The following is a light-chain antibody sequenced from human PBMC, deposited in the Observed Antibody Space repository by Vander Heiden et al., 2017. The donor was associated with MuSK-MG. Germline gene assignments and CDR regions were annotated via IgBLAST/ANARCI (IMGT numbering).Light chain of an antibody. CDR2: GAA. CDR1: QNIKYY. CDR3: QQAYGRPFT. J-gene: IGKJ4*01. Sequence: DIQMPQSPSSLSASVGDRVTFTCRASQNIKYYLNWYQYKPGRAPRNRTYGAAILQSGVQSSFSGSGSGTVFTLTISSLQPEDSATYFCQQAYGRPFTFGRGTKVEIK. V-gene: IGKV1-39*01.